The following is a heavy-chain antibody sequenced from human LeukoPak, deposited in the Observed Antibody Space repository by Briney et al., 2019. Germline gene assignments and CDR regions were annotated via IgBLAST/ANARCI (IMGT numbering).Heavy chain of an antibody. V-gene: IGHV4-39*07. CDR3: ARDQAGRDGYNLWQAPNFDY. CDR1: GGSISSSSYY. J-gene: IGHJ4*02. D-gene: IGHD5-24*01. CDR2: IYYSGST. Sequence: SETLSLTCTVSGGSISSSSYYWGWIRQPPGKGLEWIGSIYYSGSTYYNPSLKSRVTISVDTSKNQFSLKLSSVTAADTAVYYCARDQAGRDGYNLWQAPNFDYWGQGTLVTVSS.